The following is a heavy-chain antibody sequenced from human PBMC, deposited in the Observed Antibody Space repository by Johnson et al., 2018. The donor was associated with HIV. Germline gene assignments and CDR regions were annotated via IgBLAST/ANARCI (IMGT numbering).Heavy chain of an antibody. V-gene: IGHV3-74*01. Sequence: VQLVESGGGLVQPGGSLRLSCGASGFTFSDHWMQWVRQAPGKGLVWVSRINGDGSRLTYADSVKGRFTIARDNAKNTLYLELKSLGSEDTAVYYCARTSCSGARCLVYDPFDVWGQGAMVTVSS. CDR2: INGDGSRL. CDR1: GFTFSDHW. D-gene: IGHD6-19*01. J-gene: IGHJ3*01. CDR3: ARTSCSGARCLVYDPFDV.